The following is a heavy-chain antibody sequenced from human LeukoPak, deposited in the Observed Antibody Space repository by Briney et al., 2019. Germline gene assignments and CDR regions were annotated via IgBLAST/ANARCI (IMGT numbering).Heavy chain of an antibody. CDR2: ISGSGGST. Sequence: PGGSLRLSCSASGLTVTNAWMNWVRQAPGKGLEWVSAISGSGGSTYYADSVKGRFTISRDNSKNTLYLQMNSLRAEDTAVYYCAKDRSHFTDIVVIPYWGQGTLVTVSS. V-gene: IGHV3-23*01. CDR1: GLTVTNAW. J-gene: IGHJ4*02. CDR3: AKDRSHFTDIVVIPY. D-gene: IGHD2-2*01.